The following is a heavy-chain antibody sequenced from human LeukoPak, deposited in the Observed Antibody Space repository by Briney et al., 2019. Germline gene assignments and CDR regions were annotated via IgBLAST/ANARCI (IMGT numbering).Heavy chain of an antibody. V-gene: IGHV4-34*01. Sequence: SETLSLTCAVYGGSLNGYYWSWIRQPPGKRLEWIGEIDHSGSTQYNPSLKSRVTISLDTSKKQFSLKLTSLTAADTAFYYCARYGMAAEGVWWFDPWGQGTLVTVSS. CDR2: IDHSGST. D-gene: IGHD6-13*01. CDR1: GGSLNGYY. J-gene: IGHJ5*02. CDR3: ARYGMAAEGVWWFDP.